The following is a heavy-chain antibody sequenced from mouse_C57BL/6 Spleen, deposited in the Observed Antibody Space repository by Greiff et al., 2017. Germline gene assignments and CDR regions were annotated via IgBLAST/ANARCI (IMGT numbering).Heavy chain of an antibody. J-gene: IGHJ4*01. D-gene: IGHD1-1*01. Sequence: VQLQQSGAELVKPGASVKLSCKASGYTFTSYWMHWVKQRPGQGLEWIGMIHPNSGSTNYNEKFKSKATLTVDKSSSTAYMQLSSLTSEDSAVYYCAPITTVVATDAMDYWGQGTSVTVSS. CDR3: APITTVVATDAMDY. CDR1: GYTFTSYW. CDR2: IHPNSGST. V-gene: IGHV1-64*01.